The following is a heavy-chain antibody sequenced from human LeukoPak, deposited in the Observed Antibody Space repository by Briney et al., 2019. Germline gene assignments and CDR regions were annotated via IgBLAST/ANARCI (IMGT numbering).Heavy chain of an antibody. CDR1: GGTFSSYA. J-gene: IGHJ4*02. CDR2: IIPIFGTA. CDR3: ARDFRGSGNAEY. Sequence: SVKVSCKASGGTFSSYAISWVRQAPGQGLEWMGGIIPIFGTANYAQKFQGRVTITADESTSTAYMELSSLRSEDTAVYYCARDFRGSGNAEYWGQGTLVTVSS. V-gene: IGHV1-69*13. D-gene: IGHD3-10*01.